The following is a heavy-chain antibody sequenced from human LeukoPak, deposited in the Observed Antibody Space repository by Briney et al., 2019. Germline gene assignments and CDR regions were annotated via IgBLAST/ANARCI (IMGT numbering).Heavy chain of an antibody. CDR2: IYHSGST. V-gene: IGHV4-38-2*02. CDR3: ARGRSSWYYGY. CDR1: NYSISSANY. J-gene: IGHJ4*02. D-gene: IGHD6-13*01. Sequence: SETLSLTCTVSNYSISSANYWGWIRQPPGKGLEWIGSIYHSGSTYYNPSLKSRVTISVDTSKNQFSLKLSSVTAADTAVYYCARGRSSWYYGYWGQGTLVTVSS.